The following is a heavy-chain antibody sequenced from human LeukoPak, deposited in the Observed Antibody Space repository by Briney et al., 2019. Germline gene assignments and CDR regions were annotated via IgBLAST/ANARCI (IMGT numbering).Heavy chain of an antibody. Sequence: SQTLSLTCTVSGGSISSGGYYWSWIRQHPGKGLEWIGYIYYSGSTYYNPSLKSRVTISVDTSKNQFSLKLSSVTAADTAVYYCARDCTGGSGYFFDYWAREPWSPSPQ. CDR2: IYYSGST. CDR3: ARDCTGGSGYFFDY. CDR1: GGSISSGGYY. V-gene: IGHV4-31*03. D-gene: IGHD3-22*01. J-gene: IGHJ4*02.